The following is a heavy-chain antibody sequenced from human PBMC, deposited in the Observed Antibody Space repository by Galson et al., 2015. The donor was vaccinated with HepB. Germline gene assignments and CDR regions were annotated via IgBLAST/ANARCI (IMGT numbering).Heavy chain of an antibody. CDR1: GYRFSGYV. J-gene: IGHJ4*02. D-gene: IGHD3-3*01. CDR3: ARNSVDFWN. Sequence: SVKVSCKASGYRFSGYVISWIRQAPGQGLEWMGWVNPDTGNTKYGHRFEGRVTMTADTSTSIAYMELRNLTSDDTAVYYCARNSVDFWNWGQGALVTVSS. CDR2: VNPDTGNT. V-gene: IGHV1-18*01.